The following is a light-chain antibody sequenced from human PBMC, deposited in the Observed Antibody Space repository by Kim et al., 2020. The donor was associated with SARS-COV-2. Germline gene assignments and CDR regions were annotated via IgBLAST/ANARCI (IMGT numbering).Light chain of an antibody. CDR2: GNS. V-gene: IGLV1-40*01. Sequence: GQGATSACTGSSPNIGAGYEVHWYQQLPGTAPKHLIYGNSNRPSGVPDRFSGSKSGTSASLAITGLQAEDEADYYCQSYDSSLSVVFGGGTQLTVL. CDR3: QSYDSSLSVV. J-gene: IGLJ2*01. CDR1: SPNIGAGYE.